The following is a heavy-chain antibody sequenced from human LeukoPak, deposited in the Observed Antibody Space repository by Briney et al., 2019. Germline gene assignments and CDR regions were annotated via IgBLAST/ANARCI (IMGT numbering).Heavy chain of an antibody. CDR1: GFTFSSYA. D-gene: IGHD2-2*01. CDR2: ITSNGGST. J-gene: IGHJ4*02. V-gene: IGHV3-64*05. Sequence: GGSLRLSCSASGFTFSSYAMCWVRQAPGKGLEYVSGITSNGGSTYYADSVKGRFTISRDNSKNTLYVQMNSLRAEDTAVYYCVRWRYQYDFDYWGQGVLVTVSS. CDR3: VRWRYQYDFDY.